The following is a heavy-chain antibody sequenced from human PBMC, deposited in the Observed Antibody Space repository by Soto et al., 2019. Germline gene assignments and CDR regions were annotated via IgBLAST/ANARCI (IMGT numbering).Heavy chain of an antibody. V-gene: IGHV3-21*03. CDR1: GFTFSSSS. D-gene: IGHD6-25*01. J-gene: IGHJ5*02. Sequence: GGSLRLSCAASGFTFSSSSINWVRQAPGKGLEWVSSISTNSTFTYYADSVKGRFTISRDNSKNSLYLQMNSLRAEDTAVYYCTTSGWHWFDPWGQGTLVTVSS. CDR2: ISTNSTFT. CDR3: TTSGWHWFDP.